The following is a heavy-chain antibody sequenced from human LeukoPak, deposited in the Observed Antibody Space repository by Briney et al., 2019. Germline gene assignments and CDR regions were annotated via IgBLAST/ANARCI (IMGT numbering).Heavy chain of an antibody. V-gene: IGHV3-53*01. D-gene: IGHD4-23*01. CDR2: IYSGGST. J-gene: IGHJ3*02. Sequence: PGGSLRLSCAAAGFTVSSNYMSWVRQAPGKGLEWVSVIYSGGSTYYADSVKGRFTISRDNSKNTLYLQMNSLRAEDTAVYYCARGVTPFGDAFDIWGQGTMVTVSS. CDR1: GFTVSSNY. CDR3: ARGVTPFGDAFDI.